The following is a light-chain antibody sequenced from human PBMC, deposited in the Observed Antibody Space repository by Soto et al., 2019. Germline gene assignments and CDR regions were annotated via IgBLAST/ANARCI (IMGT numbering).Light chain of an antibody. V-gene: IGKV3-15*01. J-gene: IGKJ4*01. CDR3: QRYNRWPLS. Sequence: EIVLTQSPATLSLSPGERATLSCRASQSVSSYLAWYQQKPGQTPKLLIYDASTRATGVPARFSGGGSGTEFTLTINSLQSEDFAVYYCQRYNRWPLSFGGGTKV. CDR1: QSVSSY. CDR2: DAS.